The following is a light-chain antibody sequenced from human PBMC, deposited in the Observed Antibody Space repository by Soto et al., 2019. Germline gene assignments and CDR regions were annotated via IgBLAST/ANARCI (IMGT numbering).Light chain of an antibody. CDR2: DAS. J-gene: IGKJ1*01. CDR1: QTVGSTY. Sequence: EIVLTQSPATLSLSPGERATLSCGTSQTVGSTYLTWYQVKPGLAPRLLIYDASSRATGIPDRFSGSGSGTDFTLTISRLEPEEYAVCQCQHYGSSAWTFGQGPKVEIK. CDR3: QHYGSSAWT. V-gene: IGKV3D-20*01.